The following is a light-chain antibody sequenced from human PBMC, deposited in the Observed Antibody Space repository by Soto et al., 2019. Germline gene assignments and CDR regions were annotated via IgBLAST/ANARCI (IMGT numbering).Light chain of an antibody. CDR2: DAS. V-gene: IGKV3-11*01. Sequence: EIVLTQSPATLSLSPGERATLSCRASESISSYLAWYQQRPGQAPSLLIYDASNRATGIPARFSGSGSGTDFTLTIDNLEPEEFAVYYCQQRSKWPLTFGGGTNVEI. CDR3: QQRSKWPLT. J-gene: IGKJ4*01. CDR1: ESISSY.